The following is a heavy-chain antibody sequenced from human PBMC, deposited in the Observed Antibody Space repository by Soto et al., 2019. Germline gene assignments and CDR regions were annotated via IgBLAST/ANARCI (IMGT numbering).Heavy chain of an antibody. CDR2: VIPVFNTS. V-gene: IGHV1-69*01. CDR3: ARGDEMTAVTIFEF. J-gene: IGHJ4*02. Sequence: QVQLEQSGPEVKRPGTSVKVSCKASGGAFGRYSVSWVRQAPGQGLEWIRGVIPVFNTSHYSLKFAGRVAISADESTSTVFMELRSLPSEDTALYYLARGDEMTAVTIFEFWGQGTLVAAAS. CDR1: GGAFGRYS. D-gene: IGHD4-17*01.